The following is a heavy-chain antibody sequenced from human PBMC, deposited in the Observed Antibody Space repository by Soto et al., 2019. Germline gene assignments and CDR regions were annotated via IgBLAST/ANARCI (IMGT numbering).Heavy chain of an antibody. CDR3: ARYVGLKHWEELSLPYYYYYSMDV. J-gene: IGHJ6*02. V-gene: IGHV1-18*01. CDR2: ISAYNGNT. D-gene: IGHD3-16*02. CDR1: GYTFTSYG. Sequence: QVQLVQSGAEVKKPGASVKVSCKASGYTFTSYGISWVRQAPGQGLEWMGWISAYNGNTNYAQKFQGRIKMNTHTSQSTAYMQLKSPKSDATSVYYCARYVGLKHWEELSLPYYYYYSMDVWGQGTTGTVSS.